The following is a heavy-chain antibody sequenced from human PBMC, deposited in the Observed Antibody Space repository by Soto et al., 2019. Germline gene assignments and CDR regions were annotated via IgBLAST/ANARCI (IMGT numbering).Heavy chain of an antibody. CDR1: GFTFSNAW. CDR2: IKSKTDGGTT. CDR3: TTYTLYCSGGSCSYPYYYYGMDV. J-gene: IGHJ6*02. Sequence: GGSLRLSCTASGFTFSNAWMNWVRQAPGKGLEWVGRIKSKTDGGTTDYAAPVKGRFTISRDDSKNTLYLQRNSLKTEDTAVYYCTTYTLYCSGGSCSYPYYYYGMDVWGQGTTVTVSS. D-gene: IGHD2-15*01. V-gene: IGHV3-15*07.